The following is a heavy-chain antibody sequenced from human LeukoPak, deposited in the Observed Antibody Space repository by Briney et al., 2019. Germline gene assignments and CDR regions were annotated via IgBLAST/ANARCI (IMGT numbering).Heavy chain of an antibody. CDR1: GFTVSSNY. D-gene: IGHD4-17*01. V-gene: IGHV3-53*01. CDR2: IYSGGST. J-gene: IGHJ6*03. Sequence: GRCLRLSCAASGFTVSSNYMSWVRQAPGKGLEWVSVIYSGGSTYYADSVKGRFTISRDNSKTTLYLQMNSLRADDTAVYYCAGTSTVTIYYYMAVWDKATTVTISS. CDR3: AGTSTVTIYYYMAV.